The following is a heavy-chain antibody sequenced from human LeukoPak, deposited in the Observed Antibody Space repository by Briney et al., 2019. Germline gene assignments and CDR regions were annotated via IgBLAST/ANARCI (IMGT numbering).Heavy chain of an antibody. CDR2: IYYSGST. J-gene: IGHJ4*02. Sequence: SETLSLTCTVSGGSISSSSYYWGWIRQPPGKGLEWIGSIYYSGSTYYNPSLKSRVTISVDTSKNQFSLKLSSVTAAGTAVYYCAARAWLVRLVDYWGQGTLVTVSS. CDR1: GGSISSSSYY. V-gene: IGHV4-39*01. CDR3: AARAWLVRLVDY. D-gene: IGHD6-19*01.